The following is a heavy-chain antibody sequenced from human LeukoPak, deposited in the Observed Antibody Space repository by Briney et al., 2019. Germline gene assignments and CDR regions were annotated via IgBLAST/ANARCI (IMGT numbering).Heavy chain of an antibody. D-gene: IGHD3-22*01. V-gene: IGHV3-23*01. CDR1: GFTFSSYS. CDR2: ISGSGDST. CDR3: AKGYGSSVYASFDW. J-gene: IGHJ4*02. Sequence: GGSLRLSCAASGFTFSSYSMTWVRQAPGKGLEWVPGISGSGDSTHYADSVKGRFTISRDDSRTTLYLQMNSLRAEDAAVYYCAKGYGSSVYASFDWWGQGTLVTVSS.